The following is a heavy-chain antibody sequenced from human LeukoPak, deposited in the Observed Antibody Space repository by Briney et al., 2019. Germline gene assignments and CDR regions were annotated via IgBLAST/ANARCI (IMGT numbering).Heavy chain of an antibody. CDR2: INTYGTSA. CDR3: ARDNGYKFDY. Sequence: GGSLRLSCEVSGFTFSSYWMNWVRQVPGKGLAWVSHINTYGTSAIYADSVRGRFTISRDNAKNMLFLQMDSLRAEDTAVYYCARDNGYKFDYWGQGTLVTVSS. V-gene: IGHV3-74*01. CDR1: GFTFSSYW. D-gene: IGHD5-24*01. J-gene: IGHJ4*02.